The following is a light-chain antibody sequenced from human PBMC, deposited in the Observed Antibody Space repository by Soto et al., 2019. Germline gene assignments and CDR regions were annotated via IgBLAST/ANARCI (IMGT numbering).Light chain of an antibody. CDR1: SSNIGAGYD. Sequence: QSVLTQPPSVSGAPGQRVTISCTGSSSNIGAGYDVHWYQQLPGTASKLLIYGNSNRPSGVPDRFSGSKSATSASLAITGLQAEDEADYYCQSYDSSLSVVFGGGTKLTVL. CDR2: GNS. CDR3: QSYDSSLSVV. J-gene: IGLJ2*01. V-gene: IGLV1-40*01.